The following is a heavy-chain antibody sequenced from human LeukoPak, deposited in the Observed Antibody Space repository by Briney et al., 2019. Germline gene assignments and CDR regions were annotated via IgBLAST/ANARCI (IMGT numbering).Heavy chain of an antibody. CDR2: ISGSGGST. D-gene: IGHD6-6*01. CDR3: AKDDARIGSSSSWFDP. Sequence: GGSLRLSCAASGFTFSSYAMSWVRQAPGKGLEWVSAISGSGGSTYYADSVKGRFTISRDNSKNTLYLQMNSLGAEDTAVYYCAKDDARIGSSSSWFDPWGQGTLVTVSS. CDR1: GFTFSSYA. J-gene: IGHJ5*02. V-gene: IGHV3-23*01.